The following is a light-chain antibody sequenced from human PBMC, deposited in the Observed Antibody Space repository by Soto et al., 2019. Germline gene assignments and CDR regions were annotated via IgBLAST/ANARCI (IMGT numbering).Light chain of an antibody. J-gene: IGLJ1*01. CDR3: CSYAGSYSYV. Sequence: QSALTQPRSVSGSPGQSVTISCTGTSSDVGGYNYVSWYQEQPGKAPKLMIYDVSKRPSGVPDRFSGSKSGSTASLTISGLQAEDEADYYCCSYAGSYSYVFGTGTKVTVL. CDR1: SSDVGGYNY. V-gene: IGLV2-11*01. CDR2: DVS.